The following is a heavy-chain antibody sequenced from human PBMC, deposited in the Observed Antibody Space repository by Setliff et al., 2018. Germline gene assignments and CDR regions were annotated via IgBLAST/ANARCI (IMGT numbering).Heavy chain of an antibody. J-gene: IGHJ4*02. D-gene: IGHD6-19*01. CDR1: GFTFTSYA. V-gene: IGHV3-23*01. CDR2: ISGSGGST. Sequence: PGGSLRLSCAASGFTFTSYAMRWVRQAPGKGLEWVSSISGSGGSTYYADSVKGRFTISRDNSKNTLYLQMNSLRAEDTAVYYCAREVAVAGLDYWGQGTLVTVSS. CDR3: AREVAVAGLDY.